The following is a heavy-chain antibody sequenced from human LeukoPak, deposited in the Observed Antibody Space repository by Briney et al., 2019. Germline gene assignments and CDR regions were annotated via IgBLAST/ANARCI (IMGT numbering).Heavy chain of an antibody. D-gene: IGHD2-15*01. CDR1: GFI. V-gene: IGHV3-30*03. J-gene: IGHJ4*02. CDR2: ISYAGSKK. CDR3: ARGPLSDIVVVVAATRVFDY. Sequence: GGSLRLSCAGSGFIMYWVRQAPGKGLEWVAVISYAGSKKYNADSVKGRFTISRDNVKDSLYLQMNSLRAEDTAVYYCARGPLSDIVVVVAATRVFDYWGQGTLVTVSS.